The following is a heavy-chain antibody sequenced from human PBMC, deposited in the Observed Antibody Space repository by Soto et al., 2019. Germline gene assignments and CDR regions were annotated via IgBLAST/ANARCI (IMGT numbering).Heavy chain of an antibody. Sequence: ASVKVSCKASGYTFTSYDINWVRQATGQGLEWMGWMNPNSGNTGYAQKFQGRVTMTRNTSISTAYMELSSLRSEDTAVHHCARASWPYSIVEYYYYYYMDVWGKGTTVTVSS. D-gene: IGHD1-26*01. CDR2: MNPNSGNT. V-gene: IGHV1-8*01. CDR1: GYTFTSYD. CDR3: ARASWPYSIVEYYYYYYMDV. J-gene: IGHJ6*03.